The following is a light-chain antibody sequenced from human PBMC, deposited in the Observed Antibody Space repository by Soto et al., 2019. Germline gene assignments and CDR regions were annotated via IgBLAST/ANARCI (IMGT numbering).Light chain of an antibody. Sequence: ENVLTQSPATLSLSPGERATLSCRASHSVITYLAWYQQKPGQGPRLLIYDASNRATGIPARFSGSGSGTDFTLTISSLEPEDFAVYYCQQGNNWPLTFGGGTKVEIK. CDR2: DAS. V-gene: IGKV3-11*01. CDR3: QQGNNWPLT. CDR1: HSVITY. J-gene: IGKJ4*01.